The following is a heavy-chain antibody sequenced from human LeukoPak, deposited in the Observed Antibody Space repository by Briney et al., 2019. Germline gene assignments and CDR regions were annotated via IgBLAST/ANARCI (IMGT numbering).Heavy chain of an antibody. J-gene: IGHJ5*02. CDR3: ARENTGRFLNWFDP. CDR2: IYYSGST. Sequence: SETLSLTCTVSGGSIGSGDYYWSWIRQPPGKGLEWIGYIYYSGSTNYNPSLKSRVTISVDTSKNQFSLKLSSVTAADTAVYYCARENTGRFLNWFDPWGQGTLVTVSS. V-gene: IGHV4-61*08. D-gene: IGHD3-3*01. CDR1: GGSIGSGDYY.